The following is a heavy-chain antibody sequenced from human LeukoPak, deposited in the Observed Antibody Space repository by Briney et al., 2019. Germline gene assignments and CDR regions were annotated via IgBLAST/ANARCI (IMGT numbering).Heavy chain of an antibody. J-gene: IGHJ4*02. CDR3: ARVGIISEPTATFYFDY. D-gene: IGHD1-1*01. CDR1: GGSLSSGSSY. CDR2: IFYTGST. V-gene: IGHV4-31*03. Sequence: SETLSLTCPVSGGSLSSGSSYWSWIRQHPGKGLEWIGYIFYTGSTYYNPSLNSRINISVVTSKNQFSLQLSSVTAADTAVYYCARVGIISEPTATFYFDYWGQGTLVTVSS.